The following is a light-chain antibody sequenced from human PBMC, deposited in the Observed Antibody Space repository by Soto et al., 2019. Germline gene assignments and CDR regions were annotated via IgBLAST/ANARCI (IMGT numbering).Light chain of an antibody. CDR1: QSVSSN. Sequence: EIVMTQSPATLSVSPGERATLSCRASQSVSSNLAWSQQKPGQAPRLLIYGASTRATGIPARFSGSGSGTEFTLTLSSVQSEDFAVYYCQQYNNWPRAFGQGTKVEIK. J-gene: IGKJ1*01. CDR2: GAS. CDR3: QQYNNWPRA. V-gene: IGKV3-15*01.